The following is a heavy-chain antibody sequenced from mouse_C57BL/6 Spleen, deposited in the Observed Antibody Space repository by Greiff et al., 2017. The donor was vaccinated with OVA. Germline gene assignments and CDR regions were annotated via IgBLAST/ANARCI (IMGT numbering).Heavy chain of an antibody. CDR1: GYTFTDYY. Sequence: QVQLKESGPELVKPGASVKISCKASGYTFTDYYINWVKQRPGQGLEWIGWIFPGSGSTYYNEKFKGKATLTVDKSSSTAYMLLSSLTSEDSAVYFCARTRGYYGSSYAMDYWGQGTSVTVSS. CDR2: IFPGSGST. CDR3: ARTRGYYGSSYAMDY. V-gene: IGHV1-75*01. D-gene: IGHD1-1*01. J-gene: IGHJ4*01.